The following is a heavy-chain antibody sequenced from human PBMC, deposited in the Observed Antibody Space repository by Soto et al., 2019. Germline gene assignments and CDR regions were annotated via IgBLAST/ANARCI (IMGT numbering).Heavy chain of an antibody. CDR2: ISASKGNT. CDR3: ARDSGYSYGFDY. D-gene: IGHD5-18*01. Sequence: ASVKVSCKASGYSFTTSDINWERQAPGQGLEWMGWISASKGNTKYAQRLQGRVTMTTDTSTSTAYMELRRLRSDDTAVYYCARDSGYSYGFDYWGQGTLVTVSS. V-gene: IGHV1-18*01. CDR1: GYSFTTSD. J-gene: IGHJ4*02.